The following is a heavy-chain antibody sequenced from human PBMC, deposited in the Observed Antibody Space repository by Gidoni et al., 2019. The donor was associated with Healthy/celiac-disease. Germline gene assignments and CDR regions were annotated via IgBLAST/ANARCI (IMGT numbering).Heavy chain of an antibody. CDR2: INHSGST. CDR1: GGSFSGYY. V-gene: IGHV4-34*01. CDR3: ARGSVTIYYYYYMDV. J-gene: IGHJ6*03. Sequence: QVQLQQWGAGLLKPSETLSLTCAVYGGSFSGYYWSWIRQPPGKGLEWIGEINHSGSTNYNPSLKSRVTISVDTSKNQFSLKLSSVTAADTAVYYCARGSVTIYYYYYMDVWGKGTTVTVSS. D-gene: IGHD4-4*01.